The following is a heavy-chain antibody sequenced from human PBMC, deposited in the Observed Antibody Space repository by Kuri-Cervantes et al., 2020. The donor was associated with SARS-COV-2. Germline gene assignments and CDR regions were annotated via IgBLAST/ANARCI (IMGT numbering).Heavy chain of an antibody. J-gene: IGHJ4*02. V-gene: IGHV1-2*04. Sequence: ASVKVSCKASGYTFTGYYMHWVRQAPGQGLEWMGWINPNSGDTNYAQNFQGWVTMTRDTSISTAYMELSWLRSDDTAVYYCATSGTSTDHYFDYWGQGTLVTVSS. CDR3: ATSGTSTDHYFDY. D-gene: IGHD1-14*01. CDR1: GYTFTGYY. CDR2: INPNSGDT.